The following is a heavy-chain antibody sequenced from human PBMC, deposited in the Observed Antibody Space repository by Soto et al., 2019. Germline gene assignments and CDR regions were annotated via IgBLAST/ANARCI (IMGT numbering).Heavy chain of an antibody. CDR3: ARGTYYDFWRGWDV. CDR2: MNPNSGNT. Sequence: ASVKVSCKTSGYTFTSYDINWVRQAIGQGLEWMGWMNPNSGNTGYAQKFQGRVTMTRNTSISTAYMELSSLRSEDTAVYYCARGTYYDFWRGWDVWGKGTTVTVSS. J-gene: IGHJ6*04. CDR1: GYTFTSYD. V-gene: IGHV1-8*01. D-gene: IGHD3-3*01.